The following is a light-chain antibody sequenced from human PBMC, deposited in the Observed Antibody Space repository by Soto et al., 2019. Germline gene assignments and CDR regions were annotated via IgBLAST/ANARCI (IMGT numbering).Light chain of an antibody. CDR2: AAS. J-gene: IGKJ1*01. CDR1: QSVGRNY. V-gene: IGKV3-20*01. CDR3: QQYGTSPWA. Sequence: ELVLTQFPGTLSLSPGERATLSCRASQSVGRNYVAWYQQKPGQAPRVIIYAASNRASGIPARFSGSGSGSDFTLTISRPEPEDCAVYYCQQYGTSPWAFGQGTKVEIK.